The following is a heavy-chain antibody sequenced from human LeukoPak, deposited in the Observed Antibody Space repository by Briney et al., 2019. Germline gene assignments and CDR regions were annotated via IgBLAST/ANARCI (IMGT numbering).Heavy chain of an antibody. CDR2: ISAYNGNT. CDR1: GYTFTSYG. CDR3: ARVKAWIQLSNWFDP. J-gene: IGHJ5*02. Sequence: ASVKVSCKASGYTFTSYGISWVRQAPGQGLEWMGWISAYNGNTNYAQKLQGRVTMTTDTSTSTAYMELRSLRSDDTAVYYCARVKAWIQLSNWFDPWGQGTLVTVSS. D-gene: IGHD5-18*01. V-gene: IGHV1-18*01.